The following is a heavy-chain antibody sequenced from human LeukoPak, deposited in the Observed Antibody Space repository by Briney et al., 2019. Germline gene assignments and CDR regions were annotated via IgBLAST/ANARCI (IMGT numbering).Heavy chain of an antibody. CDR3: ARATLPQYYYDSSGYGDY. CDR1: GYTFTSYG. D-gene: IGHD3-22*01. J-gene: IGHJ4*02. V-gene: IGHV1-18*01. Sequence: GASVKVSCKASGYTFTSYGISWVRQAPGQGLEWMGWISAYNGNTNYAQKLQGRVTMTTDTSTSTAYMELRSLRSDDTAVYYCARATLPQYYYDSSGYGDYWGQGTLVTVSS. CDR2: ISAYNGNT.